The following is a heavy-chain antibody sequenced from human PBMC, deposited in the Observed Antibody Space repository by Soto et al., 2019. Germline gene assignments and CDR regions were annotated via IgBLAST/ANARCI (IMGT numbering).Heavy chain of an antibody. Sequence: GGSLRLSCAASGFTFGRYAMSWVGQAPGKGLEWVSAISGSGGSTYYADSVKGRFTISRDNSKNTLYLQMNSLRAEDTAVYYCAKGTSGYSSNWFDPRGQGTLVTVSS. D-gene: IGHD6-13*01. V-gene: IGHV3-23*01. CDR3: AKGTSGYSSNWFDP. J-gene: IGHJ5*02. CDR2: ISGSGGST. CDR1: GFTFGRYA.